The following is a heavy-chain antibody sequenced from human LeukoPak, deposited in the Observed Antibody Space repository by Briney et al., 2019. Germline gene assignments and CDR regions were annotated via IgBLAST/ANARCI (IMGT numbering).Heavy chain of an antibody. CDR1: GFTFSNYA. CDR2: ISGSGGST. Sequence: GGSLRLSCAASGFTFSNYAMSWVRQAPGKGLEWVSAISGSGGSTYYADSVKGRFTISRDNSKNTLYLQMNSLRAEDTAVYYCAINGREVPSGAFDIWGQGTMVTVSS. CDR3: AINGREVPSGAFDI. V-gene: IGHV3-23*01. D-gene: IGHD3-16*02. J-gene: IGHJ3*02.